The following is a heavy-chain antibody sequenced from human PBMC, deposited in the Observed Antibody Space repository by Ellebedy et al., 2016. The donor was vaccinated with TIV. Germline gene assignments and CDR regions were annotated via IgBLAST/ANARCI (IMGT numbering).Heavy chain of an antibody. Sequence: MPSETLSLTCTVSGDSLSSRSYYWGWIRQPPGKGLEWIGSIYSSGSTNYTPSLKSRVTISVDTSKNQFSLKLTSVTAADTAVYYCASQQGGFSAGSSDYWGQGTLVTVSS. CDR2: IYSSGST. CDR1: GDSLSSRSYY. D-gene: IGHD1/OR15-1a*01. V-gene: IGHV4-39*07. CDR3: ASQQGGFSAGSSDY. J-gene: IGHJ4*02.